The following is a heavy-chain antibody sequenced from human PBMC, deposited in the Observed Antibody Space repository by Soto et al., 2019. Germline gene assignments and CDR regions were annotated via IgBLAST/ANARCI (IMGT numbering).Heavy chain of an antibody. CDR2: IIPIFGTA. J-gene: IGHJ5*02. CDR3: ARDSERVRFLEWFSLGGVWFDP. Sequence: ASVKVSCKASGGTFSSYAISWVRQAPGQGLEWMGGIIPIFGTANYGQKFQGRVTITADESTSTAYMELSSLRAEDTAVYYWARDSERVRFLEWFSLGGVWFDPWGQGTLVTVSS. CDR1: GGTFSSYA. V-gene: IGHV1-69*13. D-gene: IGHD3-3*01.